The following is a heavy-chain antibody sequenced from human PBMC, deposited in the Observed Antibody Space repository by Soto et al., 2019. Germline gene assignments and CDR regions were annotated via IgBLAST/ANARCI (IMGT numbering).Heavy chain of an antibody. CDR3: PPDPGYCGGGSCSFSFHP. CDR2: IIPIFGTA. Sequence: QVQLVQSGAEVKKPGSSVKVSCKASGGTFSSYAISWVRQAPGQGLEWMGGIIPIFGTANYTQKSQSRVTITADEAQSTAYMELRSLISEDTAVHYCPPDPGYCGGGSCSFSFHPWGQGPLVTVSP. J-gene: IGHJ5*02. D-gene: IGHD2-15*01. V-gene: IGHV1-69*01. CDR1: GGTFSSYA.